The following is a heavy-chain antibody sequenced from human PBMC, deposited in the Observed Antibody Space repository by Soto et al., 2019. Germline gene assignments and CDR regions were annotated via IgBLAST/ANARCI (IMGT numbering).Heavy chain of an antibody. J-gene: IGHJ4*02. CDR1: GGTFSSYA. D-gene: IGHD4-4*01. Sequence: GASVKVSCKASGGTFSSYAISWVRQAPGQGLEWMGGIIPIFGTANYAQKFQGRVTITADESTSTAYMELSSLRSEDTAVYYCARGPPQSNTVTAGRAQFDYWGQGTLVTVSS. V-gene: IGHV1-69*13. CDR3: ARGPPQSNTVTAGRAQFDY. CDR2: IIPIFGTA.